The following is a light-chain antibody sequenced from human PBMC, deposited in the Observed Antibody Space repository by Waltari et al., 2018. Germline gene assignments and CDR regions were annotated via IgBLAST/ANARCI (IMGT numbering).Light chain of an antibody. CDR2: DVV. Sequence: QSALTHPRSVSGSPGQSVTISCSGTSSDVGNYNFVSWYQQHPGNAPKLLIYDVVKRPSGVPDRFSGSKSGNTASLTISGLQTEDEADYYCCSYAGSYTFVFGGGTQLTVL. V-gene: IGLV2-11*01. J-gene: IGLJ7*01. CDR3: CSYAGSYTFV. CDR1: SSDVGNYNF.